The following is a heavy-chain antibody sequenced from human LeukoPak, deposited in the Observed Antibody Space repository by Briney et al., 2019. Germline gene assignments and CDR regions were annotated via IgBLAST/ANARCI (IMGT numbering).Heavy chain of an antibody. D-gene: IGHD2-2*01. CDR3: ARDKVAGVVPAAPNTYYYYMDV. CDR2: IIPIFGTA. J-gene: IGHJ6*03. Sequence: ASVKVSCKASGGTFSSYAISWVRQAPGQGLEWMGGIIPIFGTANYAQKFQGRVTITADESTSTAYMELSSLRSEDTAVYYCARDKVAGVVPAAPNTYYYYMDVWGKGTTVTVSS. V-gene: IGHV1-69*13. CDR1: GGTFSSYA.